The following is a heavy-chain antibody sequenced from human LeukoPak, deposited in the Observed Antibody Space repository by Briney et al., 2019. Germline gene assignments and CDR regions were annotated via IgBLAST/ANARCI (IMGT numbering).Heavy chain of an antibody. CDR2: IYYSGST. D-gene: IGHD3-22*01. Sequence: SETLSLTCTVSGGSISSYYWSWIRQPPGKGLEWIGYIYYSGSTNYKPSLRSRVTISVDTSKNQFSLKLSSVTAADTAVYYCARGSDGSSGYYAYLYRPFCWFDPWGQGTLVTVSS. CDR3: ARGSDGSSGYYAYLYRPFCWFDP. V-gene: IGHV4-59*12. CDR1: GGSISSYY. J-gene: IGHJ5*02.